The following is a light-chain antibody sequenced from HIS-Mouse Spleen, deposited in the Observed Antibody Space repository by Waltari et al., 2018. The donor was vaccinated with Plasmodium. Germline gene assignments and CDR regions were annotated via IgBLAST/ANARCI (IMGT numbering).Light chain of an antibody. CDR1: KLGYKY. V-gene: IGLV3-1*01. Sequence: SYELTQPPSVSVSPGQTASITCSGDKLGYKYACWYQQKPGQSPVLVIYQDSKRPSGIPERFSGSNSGNRATLTISGTQAMDEADYYCQAWDSSTVVFGGGTKLTVL. CDR2: QDS. J-gene: IGLJ2*01. CDR3: QAWDSSTVV.